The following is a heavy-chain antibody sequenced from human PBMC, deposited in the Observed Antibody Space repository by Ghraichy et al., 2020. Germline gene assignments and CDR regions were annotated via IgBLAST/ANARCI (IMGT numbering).Heavy chain of an antibody. Sequence: SETLSLTCTVSGGSISSYYWSWIRQPPGKGLEWIGYIYYSGSTNYNPSLKSRVTISVDTSKNQFSLKLSSVTAADTAVYYCARGELWPETHFDYWGQGTLVTVSS. CDR2: IYYSGST. J-gene: IGHJ4*02. CDR3: ARGELWPETHFDY. D-gene: IGHD3-16*01. V-gene: IGHV4-59*08. CDR1: GGSISSYY.